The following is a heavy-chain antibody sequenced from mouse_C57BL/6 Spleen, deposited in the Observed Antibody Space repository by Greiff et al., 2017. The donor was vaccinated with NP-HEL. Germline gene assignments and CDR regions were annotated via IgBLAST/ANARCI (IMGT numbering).Heavy chain of an antibody. CDR1: GFTFNTYA. D-gene: IGHD1-1*01. J-gene: IGHJ4*01. CDR2: IRSKSSNYAT. V-gene: IGHV10-3*01. Sequence: EMQLVESGGGLAQPKGSLKLSCAASGFTFNTYAMHWVRQAPGKGLEWVARIRSKSSNYATYYADSVKDRFTISRDDSQSMLYLQMNNLKTEDTAMYYCVRRYYYGSNYAMDYWGQGTSVTVSS. CDR3: VRRYYYGSNYAMDY.